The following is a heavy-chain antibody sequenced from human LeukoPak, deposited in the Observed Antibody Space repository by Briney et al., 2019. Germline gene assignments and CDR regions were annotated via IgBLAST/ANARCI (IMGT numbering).Heavy chain of an antibody. CDR3: ARDQGAVAGSSFDY. CDR2: IYYSGST. CDR1: GGSISSSSYY. Sequence: SETLSLTCTVSGGSISSSSYYWGWIRQPPGKGLEWIGSIYYSGSTYYNPSLKSRVTISVDTSKNQFSLKLSSVTAADTAVYYCARDQGAVAGSSFDYWGQGTLVTVSS. J-gene: IGHJ4*02. V-gene: IGHV4-39*02. D-gene: IGHD6-19*01.